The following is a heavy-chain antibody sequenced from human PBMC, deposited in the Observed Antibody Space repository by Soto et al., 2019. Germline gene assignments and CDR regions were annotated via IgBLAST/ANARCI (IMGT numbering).Heavy chain of an antibody. J-gene: IGHJ3*02. D-gene: IGHD5-12*01. CDR3: ARDRDGYNYAFDI. V-gene: IGHV4-39*01. CDR1: GGSISSSSYY. CDR2: IYYSGST. Sequence: KASETLSLTCTVSGGSISSSSYYWGWIRQPPGKGLEWIGSIYYSGSTYYNPPLKSRVTISVDTSKNQFSLKLSSVTAADTAVYYCARDRDGYNYAFDIWGQGTMVTVSS.